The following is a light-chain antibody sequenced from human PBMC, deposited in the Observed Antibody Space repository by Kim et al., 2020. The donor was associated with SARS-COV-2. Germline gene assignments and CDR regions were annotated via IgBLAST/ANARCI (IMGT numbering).Light chain of an antibody. Sequence: QSALTQPPSASGSPGQSVTISCSGTSSDFGAYNYVSWYQQHPGKAPKLMIYEVTKRPSGVPDRFSGSKSGNTASLTVSRLQAEAEDDYYCTSHANNNYIFGNGTKVTVL. CDR1: SSDFGAYNY. CDR3: TSHANNNYI. CDR2: EVT. V-gene: IGLV2-8*01. J-gene: IGLJ1*01.